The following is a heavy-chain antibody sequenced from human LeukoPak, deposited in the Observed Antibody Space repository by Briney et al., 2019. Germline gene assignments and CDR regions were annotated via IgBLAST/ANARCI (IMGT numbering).Heavy chain of an antibody. CDR3: AKGRGRLARDAFDI. CDR2: IVGSGDST. V-gene: IGHV3-23*01. J-gene: IGHJ3*02. Sequence: GGSLRLSCAASGLTLSSYAMSWVRQAPGKGLAWVSSIVGSGDSTYYADSVKGRFTISRDNSKNTLYLQMNSLRAEDTAVYYCAKGRGRLARDAFDIWGQGTMVTVSS. D-gene: IGHD4-11*01. CDR1: GLTLSSYA.